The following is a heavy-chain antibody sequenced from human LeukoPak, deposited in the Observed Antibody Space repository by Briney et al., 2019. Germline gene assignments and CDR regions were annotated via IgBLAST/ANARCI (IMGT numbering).Heavy chain of an antibody. CDR3: AGRRYYDGSGYLE. Sequence: NSSETLSLTCSVSGDSVSRSDSYWDWIRQPPGKGLEWIGTIYYSGRTYYSPSLKSRVTMSVDPSNNQFSLNLRSVTAADTAVYYCAGRRYYDGSGYLEWGQGTLLSVSS. CDR1: GDSVSRSDSY. J-gene: IGHJ1*01. CDR2: IYYSGRT. V-gene: IGHV4-39*01. D-gene: IGHD3-22*01.